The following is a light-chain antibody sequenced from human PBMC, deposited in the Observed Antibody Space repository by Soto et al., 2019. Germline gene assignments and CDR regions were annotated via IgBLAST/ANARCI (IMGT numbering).Light chain of an antibody. CDR1: SSNIGAGYD. CDR3: RSYDSSLSGSGV. CDR2: GNS. V-gene: IGLV1-40*01. J-gene: IGLJ3*02. Sequence: QSVLTQPPSVSGAPGQRVTISCTGSSSNIGAGYDVHWYQQLPGTAPKLLIYGNSNRPSGVPDRFSGSKSGTSASLAITGLQAEDEAAYYCRSYDSSLSGSGVFGGGTKLTVL.